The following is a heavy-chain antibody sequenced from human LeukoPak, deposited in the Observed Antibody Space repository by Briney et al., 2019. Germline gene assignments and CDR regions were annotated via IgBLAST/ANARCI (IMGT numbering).Heavy chain of an antibody. CDR3: ARGATSFLFDY. V-gene: IGHV4-30-4*02. CDR1: GGSISSGDYY. CDR2: IYYSGST. D-gene: IGHD1-26*01. J-gene: IGHJ4*02. Sequence: SETLSLTCTVSGGSISSGDYYWSLIRQPPGKGLEWIGYIYYSGSTYYNPSLKSRVTISVDTSKNQFSLKLSSVAAADTAVYYCARGATSFLFDYWGQGTLVTVSS.